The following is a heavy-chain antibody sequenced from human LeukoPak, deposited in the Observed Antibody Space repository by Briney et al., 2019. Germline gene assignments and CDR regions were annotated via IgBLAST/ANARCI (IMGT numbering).Heavy chain of an antibody. Sequence: ASVKVSCKASANTFTSYYMHWVRQAPGQGLEWMGIIAPSGDSTSYAQKFQGRVTMTRDMSTSTVYMELSSLRSEDTAVYYCARSYSNGSETDFWGQGTLVTVSS. CDR3: ARSYSNGSETDF. V-gene: IGHV1-46*01. CDR2: IAPSGDST. CDR1: ANTFTSYY. J-gene: IGHJ4*02. D-gene: IGHD5-18*01.